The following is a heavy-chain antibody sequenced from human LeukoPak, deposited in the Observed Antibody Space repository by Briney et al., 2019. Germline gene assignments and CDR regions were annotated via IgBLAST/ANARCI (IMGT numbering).Heavy chain of an antibody. V-gene: IGHV3-33*01. J-gene: IGHJ6*02. CDR3: ARGERQWLTSAYYYYYGKDV. CDR1: GFTFSSYG. D-gene: IGHD6-19*01. Sequence: PGGSLRLSCAASGFTFSSYGMHWVRQAPGKGLEWVAVIWYDGSNKYYADSVKGRFTISRDNSKNTLYLQMNSLRAEDTAVYYCARGERQWLTSAYYYYYGKDVWGQGTTVTVSS. CDR2: IWYDGSNK.